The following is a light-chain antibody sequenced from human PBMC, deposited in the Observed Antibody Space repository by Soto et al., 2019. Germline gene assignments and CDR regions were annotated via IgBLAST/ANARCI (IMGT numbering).Light chain of an antibody. CDR2: EVD. CDR1: SSDVGSYNR. CDR3: SSYTSANTVI. J-gene: IGLJ2*01. Sequence: QSVLTQPPSVSGSPGQSVTISCTGTSSDVGSYNRVSWYQQPPGTAPKLMIYEVDNRPSGVPDRFSGSKSGNTASLTISGLQAEDESDYYCSSYTSANTVIFGGGTKLTVL. V-gene: IGLV2-18*02.